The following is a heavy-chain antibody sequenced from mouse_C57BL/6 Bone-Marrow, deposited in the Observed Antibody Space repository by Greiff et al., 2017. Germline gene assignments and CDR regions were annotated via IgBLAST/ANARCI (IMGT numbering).Heavy chain of an antibody. J-gene: IGHJ1*03. CDR1: GFTFSDYY. CDR3: ARDYYGYHWYFDV. Sequence: EVKVEESEGGLVQPGSSMKLSCTASGFTFSDYYMAWVRQVPEKGLEWVANINYDGSSTYYLDSLKSRFIISRDNAKNILYLQMSSLKSEDTATYYCARDYYGYHWYFDVWGTGTTVTVSS. D-gene: IGHD2-2*01. V-gene: IGHV5-16*01. CDR2: INYDGSST.